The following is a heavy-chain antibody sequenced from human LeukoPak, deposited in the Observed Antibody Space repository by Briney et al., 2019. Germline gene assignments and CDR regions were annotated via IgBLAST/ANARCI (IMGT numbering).Heavy chain of an antibody. J-gene: IGHJ6*02. D-gene: IGHD2-8*01. CDR3: ALGTINKDFYFGMDV. Sequence: GGSLRLSCAASGFTFSTYAMSWVRQAPGKGLEWLSYISNSGDTVFYADSVKGRFTVSRDNAKRSLYLQIESLRDDDTAVYHCALGTINKDFYFGMDVWGQGTTVTVSS. CDR1: GFTFSTYA. V-gene: IGHV3-11*01. CDR2: ISNSGDTV.